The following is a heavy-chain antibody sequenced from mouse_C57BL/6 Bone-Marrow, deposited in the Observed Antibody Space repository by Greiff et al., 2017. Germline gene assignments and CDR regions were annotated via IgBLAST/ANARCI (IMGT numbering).Heavy chain of an antibody. J-gene: IGHJ3*01. CDR1: EYEFPSHD. CDR3: ANYYGSIYRFAY. V-gene: IGHV5-2*01. CDR2: INSDGGST. Sequence: VQLQQSGGGLVQPGESLKLSCESNEYEFPSHDMSWVRKTPEKRLELVAAINSDGGSTYYPDTMERRFIISRDNTKKTLYLQMSSLRSEDTALYYCANYYGSIYRFAYWGQGTLVTVSA. D-gene: IGHD1-1*01.